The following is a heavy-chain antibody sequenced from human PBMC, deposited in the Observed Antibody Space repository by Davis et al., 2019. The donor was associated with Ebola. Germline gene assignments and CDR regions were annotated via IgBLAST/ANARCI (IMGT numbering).Heavy chain of an antibody. V-gene: IGHV3-23*01. CDR1: GFTSSDHY. D-gene: IGHD6-19*01. CDR3: AKSSVAGTSGMDV. J-gene: IGHJ6*02. Sequence: PGGSLRLSCAASGFTSSDHYMSWVRQAPGKGLEWISAMSASGGVTHYADSVKGRFAISRDNSKNTLYLQMNSLRAEDTAVYYCAKSSVAGTSGMDVWGQGTTVTVSS. CDR2: MSASGGVT.